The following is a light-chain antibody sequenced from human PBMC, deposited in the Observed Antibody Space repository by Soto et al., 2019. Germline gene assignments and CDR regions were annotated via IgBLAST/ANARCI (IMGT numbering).Light chain of an antibody. V-gene: IGLV2-14*03. Sequence: QSALTQPASVSGSPGQSITISCTGSSSAVGLYNYVSWYQQHPGKAPKLMIYDVNDRPSGVSDRFSGSKSGNTASLTISGLQADDEADYFCSSYTSDTTHVVFGGGTKLTV. CDR2: DVN. J-gene: IGLJ2*01. CDR1: SSAVGLYNY. CDR3: SSYTSDTTHVV.